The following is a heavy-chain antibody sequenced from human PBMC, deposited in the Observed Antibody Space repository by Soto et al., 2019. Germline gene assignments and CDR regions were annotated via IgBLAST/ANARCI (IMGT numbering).Heavy chain of an antibody. CDR1: GFTFSSYS. CDR3: ARDPSPSTFDY. CDR2: ISSSSSYI. Sequence: GGSLRVSCAASGFTFSSYSMNWVRQAPGKGLEWVSSISSSSSYIYYADSVKGRFTISRDNAKNSLYLQMNSLRAEDTAVYYCARDPSPSTFDYWGQGTLVTVSS. V-gene: IGHV3-21*01. J-gene: IGHJ4*02.